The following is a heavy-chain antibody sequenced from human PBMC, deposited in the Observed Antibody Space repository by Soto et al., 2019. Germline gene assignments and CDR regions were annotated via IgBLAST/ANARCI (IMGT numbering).Heavy chain of an antibody. Sequence: QIRLVQSGGEVRTPGASVKVSCKASGYTFSSYGITWVRQAPGQGLEWLGWINPSSGETNYAQKFQGRVTVTTDTSPTTGDMELRNLTFDDTAVYYCARDWYPRFDPWGQGTRVTVSS. V-gene: IGHV1-18*01. J-gene: IGHJ5*02. CDR3: ARDWYPRFDP. CDR2: INPSSGET. D-gene: IGHD6-13*01. CDR1: GYTFSSYG.